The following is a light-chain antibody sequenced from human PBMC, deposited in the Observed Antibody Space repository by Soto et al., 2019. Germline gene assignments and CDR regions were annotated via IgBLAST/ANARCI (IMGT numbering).Light chain of an antibody. CDR2: FGS. J-gene: IGKJ5*01. CDR1: QSLLYNNTYNY. Sequence: DIVITQSPLSLPVTPGEPASISCRSSQSLLYNNTYNYLDWYVQKPGQSPQLLIYFGSNRAPGVPDRFSGSGSGTDFTLKINRVEAEDVGTYYCMQALQSLTFGQGTRLEIK. V-gene: IGKV2-28*01. CDR3: MQALQSLT.